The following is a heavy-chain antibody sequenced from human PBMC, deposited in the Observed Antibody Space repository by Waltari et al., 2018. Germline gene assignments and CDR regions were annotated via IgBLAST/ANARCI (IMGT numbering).Heavy chain of an antibody. CDR1: GYTFTDYY. D-gene: IGHD5-18*01. J-gene: IGHJ4*02. CDR3: ARDLRAQYSYDLPDY. CDR2: IIPKSGAT. Sequence: QVQLVQSGAEVKEPGASVKVSCKTSGYTFTDYYLHWVRQAPGQGLEWMGWIIPKSGATFYAQKFQGRVTMTRDTSVSTAYMELSSLRSDDTAVYYCARDLRAQYSYDLPDYWGQGTLVTVSS. V-gene: IGHV1-2*02.